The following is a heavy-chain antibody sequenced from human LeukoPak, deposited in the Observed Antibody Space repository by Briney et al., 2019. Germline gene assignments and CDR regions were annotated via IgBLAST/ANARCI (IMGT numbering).Heavy chain of an antibody. D-gene: IGHD3-3*01. J-gene: IGHJ6*02. Sequence: PGGSLRLSCAASAFTFSSYSMNWVRQAPGKGLEWVSYISRSSSTIYYADSVKGRFTISRDNAKNSLYLQMNSLRAEDTAVYYCARGDGDCSVIMCYYYGMDVWGQGTTVTVSS. CDR3: ARGDGDCSVIMCYYYGMDV. CDR2: ISRSSSTI. V-gene: IGHV3-48*04. CDR1: AFTFSSYS.